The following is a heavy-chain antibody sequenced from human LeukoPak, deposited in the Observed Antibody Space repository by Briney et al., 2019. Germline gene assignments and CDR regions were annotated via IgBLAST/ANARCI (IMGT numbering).Heavy chain of an antibody. CDR1: GFTFSSFA. Sequence: GGSLRLSCVASGFTFSSFAMLWVRQAPGKGLEWLAFISYDGSNKYYVDSVKGRFTISRDNSKNTQYLQMNSLRAEDTAVYYCARVYNSGWYFDWGQGTLVTVSS. V-gene: IGHV3-30*04. CDR3: ARVYNSGWYFD. J-gene: IGHJ4*02. D-gene: IGHD6-19*01. CDR2: ISYDGSNK.